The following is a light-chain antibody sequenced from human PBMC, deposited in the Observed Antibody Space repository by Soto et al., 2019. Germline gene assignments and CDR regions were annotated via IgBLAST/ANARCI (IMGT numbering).Light chain of an antibody. CDR2: DVS. Sequence: QSVLTQPASVSGSPGQSITISCTGTSSDVGGYNYVSWYQQHPGKAPKLMIYDVSNRPSGVSNRFSGSKSGNTASLTISGLQAEDEADYYCSSYTSSSTSVVFGGGTKLNVL. CDR3: SSYTSSSTSVV. V-gene: IGLV2-14*01. J-gene: IGLJ2*01. CDR1: SSDVGGYNY.